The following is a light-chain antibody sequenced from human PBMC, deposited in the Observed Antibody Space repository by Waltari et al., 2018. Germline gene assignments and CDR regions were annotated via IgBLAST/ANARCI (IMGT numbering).Light chain of an antibody. CDR2: AAS. Sequence: DIQMTQSPSSLSASVGDRVTITCRASQSISSYLNWYQQKPGKAPKHLIYAASRLQSGVPSRFSGSGSGTDCTLTISSLQPEDFATYYCQQSYSTGLTFGGGTKVEIK. CDR1: QSISSY. J-gene: IGKJ4*01. CDR3: QQSYSTGLT. V-gene: IGKV1-39*01.